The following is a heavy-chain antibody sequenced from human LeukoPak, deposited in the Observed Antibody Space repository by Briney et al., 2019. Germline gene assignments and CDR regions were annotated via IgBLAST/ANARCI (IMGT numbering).Heavy chain of an antibody. CDR1: GGSFSGYY. D-gene: IGHD6-13*01. Sequence: SETLSLTCAVSGGSFSGYYWSWIRQPPGKGLEWIGEINHSGSTNYNPSLKSRVTISVDTSKNQFSLKLRSVTAADTAVYYCARNRDEKAGIAAFYYYYYMDVWGKGTTVTVSS. CDR3: ARNRDEKAGIAAFYYYYYMDV. J-gene: IGHJ6*03. CDR2: INHSGST. V-gene: IGHV4-34*01.